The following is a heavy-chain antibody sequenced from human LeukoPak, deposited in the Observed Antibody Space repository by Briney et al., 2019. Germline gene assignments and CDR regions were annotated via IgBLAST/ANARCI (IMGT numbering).Heavy chain of an antibody. V-gene: IGHV3-53*04. CDR2: IYSGGST. Sequence: GGSLRLSCAASGFIVSSNYMNWVRQAPGKGLEWVSVIYSGGSTYYADSVKGRFTVFRHNSKNTQFLQMNSLRAEDTAVYYCAGIVGATDAFDIWGQGTMVTVSS. J-gene: IGHJ3*02. CDR3: AGIVGATDAFDI. D-gene: IGHD1-26*01. CDR1: GFIVSSNY.